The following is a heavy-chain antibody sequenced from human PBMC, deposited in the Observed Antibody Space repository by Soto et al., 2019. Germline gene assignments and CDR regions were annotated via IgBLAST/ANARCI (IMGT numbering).Heavy chain of an antibody. CDR3: VRDYFYDSGGYYYDY. CDR2: IYWDEDK. J-gene: IGHJ4*02. D-gene: IGHD3-22*01. Sequence: QITLKESGPTLVKPTQTLTLTCTFSGFSLTTSGVGVAWIRQSPGKAPEWLAVIYWDEDKRYSPPLKTRLTVTKDTSKNQVVLTMTNMDPVDTATYYCVRDYFYDSGGYYYDYWGQGTLITVSS. CDR1: GFSLTTSGVG. V-gene: IGHV2-5*02.